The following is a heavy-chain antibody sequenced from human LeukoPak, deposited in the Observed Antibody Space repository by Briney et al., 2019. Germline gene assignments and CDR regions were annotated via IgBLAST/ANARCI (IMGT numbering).Heavy chain of an antibody. V-gene: IGHV3-23*01. CDR1: GFTFSSYE. Sequence: GGSLRLSCAASGFTFSSYEMNWVRQAPGKGLEWVSAISGSGGSTYYADSVKGRFTISRDNSKNTLYLQMNSLRAEDTAVYYCAKASGGDYTSYYFDYWGQGTLVTVSS. CDR3: AKASGGDYTSYYFDY. J-gene: IGHJ4*02. CDR2: ISGSGGST. D-gene: IGHD3-16*01.